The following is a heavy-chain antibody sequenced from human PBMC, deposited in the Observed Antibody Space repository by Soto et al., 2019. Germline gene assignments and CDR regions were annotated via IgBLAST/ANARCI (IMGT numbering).Heavy chain of an antibody. Sequence: EVQLVESGGGLVKPGGSLRLSCAASGFTFSSYSMNWVRQAPGKGLEWVSSISSSSSYIYYADSVKGRFTISRDNAKNSLYLQMNSLIAEYTAVYYGARDQPGYSYGYGLGYWGQGTLVTVSS. D-gene: IGHD5-18*01. J-gene: IGHJ4*02. CDR1: GFTFSSYS. V-gene: IGHV3-21*01. CDR2: ISSSSSYI. CDR3: ARDQPGYSYGYGLGY.